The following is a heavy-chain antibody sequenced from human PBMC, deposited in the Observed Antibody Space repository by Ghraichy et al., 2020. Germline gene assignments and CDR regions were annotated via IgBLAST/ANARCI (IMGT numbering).Heavy chain of an antibody. CDR1: GFTFSSYS. CDR2: ISSSSSYI. Sequence: GGSLRLSCAASGFTFSSYSMNGVRQAPGKGLEWVSSISSSSSYIYYADSVKGRFTISRDNAKNSLYLQMNSLRAEDTAVYYCARDTTAMVTPGFDYWGQGTLVTVSS. D-gene: IGHD5-18*01. CDR3: ARDTTAMVTPGFDY. V-gene: IGHV3-21*01. J-gene: IGHJ4*02.